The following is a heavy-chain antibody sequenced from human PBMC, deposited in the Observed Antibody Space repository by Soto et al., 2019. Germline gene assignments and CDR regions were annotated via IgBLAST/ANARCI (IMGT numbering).Heavy chain of an antibody. D-gene: IGHD1-26*01. CDR2: IIPIFGTA. J-gene: IGHJ6*02. V-gene: IGHV1-69*01. Sequence: QVQLVESGGGVVQPGRSLRLSCAASGFTFSNYAISWVRQAPGQGLEWMGGIIPIFGTANYAQKFQGRVTITADESTSTAYMELSSLRSEDTAVYYCARDLLGGTGYYGMDVWGQGTTVTVSS. CDR1: GFTFSNYA. CDR3: ARDLLGGTGYYGMDV.